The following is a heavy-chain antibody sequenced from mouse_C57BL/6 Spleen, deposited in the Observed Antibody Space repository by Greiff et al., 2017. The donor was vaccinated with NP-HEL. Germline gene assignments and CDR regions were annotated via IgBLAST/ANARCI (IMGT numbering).Heavy chain of an antibody. CDR2: IRNKANGYTT. Sequence: DVKLVESGGGLVQPGGSLSLSCAASGFTFTDYYMSWVRQPPGKALEWLGFIRNKANGYTTEYSASVKGRFTISRDNSQSILYLQMNALRAEDSATYYCASHYYYGSSYPVYWYFDVWGTGTTVTVSS. D-gene: IGHD1-1*01. CDR1: GFTFTDYY. V-gene: IGHV7-3*01. CDR3: ASHYYYGSSYPVYWYFDV. J-gene: IGHJ1*03.